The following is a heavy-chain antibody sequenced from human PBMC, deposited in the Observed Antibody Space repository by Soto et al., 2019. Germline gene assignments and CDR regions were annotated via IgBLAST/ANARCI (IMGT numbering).Heavy chain of an antibody. J-gene: IGHJ3*02. CDR2: IWHDGSNK. V-gene: IGHV3-33*01. Sequence: QVQLVESGGGVVQPGRSLRLSCAASGFTFSSYGMHWVRQAPGKGLEWVAVIWHDGSNKYYADSVKGRFTISRDNSKNAMYLQIKSLGAEDTAVYYCARDIHQETPFWSGYYLTDAFDICCQETIVTLCS. D-gene: IGHD3-3*01. CDR1: GFTFSSYG. CDR3: ARDIHQETPFWSGYYLTDAFDI.